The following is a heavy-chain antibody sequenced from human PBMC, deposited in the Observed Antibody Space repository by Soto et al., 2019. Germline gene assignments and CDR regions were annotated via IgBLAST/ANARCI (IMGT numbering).Heavy chain of an antibody. D-gene: IGHD3-10*01. V-gene: IGHV4-30-4*01. J-gene: IGHJ3*02. CDR3: ARVAHGGHDAFDI. Sequence: SETLSLTCTVSGGSISSSDYYWSWIRQPPVKGLEWIGYIYYSGSTYYNPSLKSRVTISVDTSKNQFSLKVSSVTVADTAVYYCARVAHGGHDAFDIWGQGTMVTVSS. CDR1: GGSISSSDYY. CDR2: IYYSGST.